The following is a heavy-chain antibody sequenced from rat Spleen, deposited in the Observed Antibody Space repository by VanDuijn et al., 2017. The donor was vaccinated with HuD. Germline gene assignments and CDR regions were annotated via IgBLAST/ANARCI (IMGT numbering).Heavy chain of an antibody. J-gene: IGHJ2*01. CDR2: IWTGGGT. CDR3: TRGGYYTEDY. Sequence: QVQLKESGPGLVQPSQTLSLTCTVSGFSLTSYLVSWVRQPPGKGLEWMGVIWTGGGTTYNSALKSRLSISRDTSKSQVFLKMNSLQTEDTASYYCTRGGYYTEDYWGQGVMVTVSS. V-gene: IGHV2-43*01. D-gene: IGHD1-1*01. CDR1: GFSLTSYL.